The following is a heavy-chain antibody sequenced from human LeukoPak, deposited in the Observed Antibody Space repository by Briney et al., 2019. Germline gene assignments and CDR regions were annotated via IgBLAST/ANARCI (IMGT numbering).Heavy chain of an antibody. Sequence: PGGTLRLSCAASGFTFSSYAMSWGRQAPGKGLERVSSISGSGGSTYYADSVKGRFTISRDNSKNTLYLQMNSLRAEDTALYYCAKSHVLRYFDWSSWGQGALVTVSS. CDR1: GFTFSSYA. CDR2: ISGSGGST. D-gene: IGHD3-9*01. CDR3: AKSHVLRYFDWSS. J-gene: IGHJ5*02. V-gene: IGHV3-23*01.